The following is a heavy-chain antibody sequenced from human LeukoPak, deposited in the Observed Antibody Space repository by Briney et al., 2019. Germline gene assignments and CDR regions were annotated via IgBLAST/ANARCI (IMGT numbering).Heavy chain of an antibody. CDR1: GDSISSSSYY. V-gene: IGHV4-39*01. D-gene: IGHD3-10*01. Sequence: SETLSLTCTVSGDSISSSSYYRGWIRQPPGKGLEWIGTIHYSGSTYYKSSLKSRLTISVDTSNNQFSLKLTSVTAADTAVYYCARLPLGAFGEVLNFDLWGQGTVVTVSS. J-gene: IGHJ4*02. CDR2: IHYSGST. CDR3: ARLPLGAFGEVLNFDL.